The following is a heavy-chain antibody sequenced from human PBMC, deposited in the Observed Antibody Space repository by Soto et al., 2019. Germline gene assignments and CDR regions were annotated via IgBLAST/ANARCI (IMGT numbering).Heavy chain of an antibody. CDR1: GFTFSSYA. Sequence: GSLRLSCAASGFTFSSYAMSWVRQAPGKGLEWVSAISGSGGSTYYADSVKGRFTISRDNSKNTLYLQMNSLRAEDTAVYYCVPPPVSSRAFSDAFDIWGKGTMVTVSS. J-gene: IGHJ3*02. CDR3: VPPPVSSRAFSDAFDI. V-gene: IGHV3-23*01. CDR2: ISGSGGST. D-gene: IGHD4-17*01.